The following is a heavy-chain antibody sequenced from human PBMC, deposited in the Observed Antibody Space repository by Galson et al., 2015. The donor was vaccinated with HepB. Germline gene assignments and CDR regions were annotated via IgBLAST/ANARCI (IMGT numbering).Heavy chain of an antibody. CDR2: ISSSSSTI. D-gene: IGHD3-3*01. CDR3: ARDLMAPLNYDFWSGYYTKAGMYYYYGMDV. J-gene: IGHJ6*02. V-gene: IGHV3-48*02. Sequence: SLRLSCAASGFTFSSYSMNWVRQAPGKGLEWVSYISSSSSTIYYADSVKGRFTISRDNAKNSLYLQMNSLRDEDTAVYYCARDLMAPLNYDFWSGYYTKAGMYYYYGMDVWGQGTTVTVSS. CDR1: GFTFSSYS.